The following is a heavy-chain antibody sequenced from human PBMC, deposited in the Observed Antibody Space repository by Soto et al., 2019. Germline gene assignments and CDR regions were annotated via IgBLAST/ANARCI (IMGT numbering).Heavy chain of an antibody. CDR2: ISYDGSNK. D-gene: IGHD2-2*01. V-gene: IGHV3-30-3*01. CDR1: GFTFSSYA. Sequence: QVQLVESGGGVVQPGRSLRLSCAASGFTFSSYAMHWVRQAPGKGLEWVAVISYDGSNKYYADSVKGRFTISRDNSKNTLYLQMNSLRAEDPAVYYCAKRPLPISTSLWFDYWCQGTLVTVSS. CDR3: AKRPLPISTSLWFDY. J-gene: IGHJ4*02.